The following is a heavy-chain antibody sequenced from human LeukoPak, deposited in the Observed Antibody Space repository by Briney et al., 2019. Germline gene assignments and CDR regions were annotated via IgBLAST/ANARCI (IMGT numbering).Heavy chain of an antibody. CDR2: INSDGSST. Sequence: GGSLRLSCAASGSTFSSYWMHWVRQAPGKGLVWVSRINSDGSSTSYADSVKGRFTISRDNAKNTLYLQMNSLRAEDTAVYYCAREGVQQWLVPNWFDPWGQGTLVTVSS. CDR1: GSTFSSYW. CDR3: AREGVQQWLVPNWFDP. J-gene: IGHJ5*02. V-gene: IGHV3-74*01. D-gene: IGHD6-19*01.